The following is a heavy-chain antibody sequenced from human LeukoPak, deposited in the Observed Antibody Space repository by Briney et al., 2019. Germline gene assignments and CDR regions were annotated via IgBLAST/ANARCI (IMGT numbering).Heavy chain of an antibody. J-gene: IGHJ2*01. CDR3: AKVGIRISLIVVVFTTADDWYFDL. CDR1: GFTFSTYA. CDR2: ISGSGGST. V-gene: IGHV3-23*01. Sequence: GGSLRLSCTAPGFTFSTYAMSWVRQAPGKGLEWVSGISGSGGSTYYADSVKGRLTISRDNSKNTLYLQMDSLGAEDTAVYYCAKVGIRISLIVVVFTTADDWYFDLWGRGTLVTVSS. D-gene: IGHD3-22*01.